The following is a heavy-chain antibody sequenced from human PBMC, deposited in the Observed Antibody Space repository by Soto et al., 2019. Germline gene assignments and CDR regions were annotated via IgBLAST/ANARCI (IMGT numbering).Heavy chain of an antibody. V-gene: IGHV4-34*01. CDR1: GGSFSGYY. CDR3: ARGTPAITIFGVGNYYYMDV. CDR2: INHSGST. D-gene: IGHD3-3*01. J-gene: IGHJ6*03. Sequence: QVQLQQWGAGLLKPSETLSLTCAVYGGSFSGYYWSWIRQPPGKGLERIGEINHSGSTNYNPSLKSRVTISVDTSKNQFSLKLSSVTAADTAVYYCARGTPAITIFGVGNYYYMDVWGKGTTVTVSS.